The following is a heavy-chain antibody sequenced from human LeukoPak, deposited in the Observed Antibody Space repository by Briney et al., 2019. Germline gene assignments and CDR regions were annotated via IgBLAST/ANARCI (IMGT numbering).Heavy chain of an antibody. V-gene: IGHV1-69*13. D-gene: IGHD2-2*01. J-gene: IGHJ5*02. CDR3: TRAAYCSSTSCSDGDWFDP. Sequence: SVKVSCKASGYTFTNYGISWVRQAPGQGLEWMGGIIPIFGTANYAQKFQGRVTITADESTSTAYMELSSLRSEDTAVYYCTRAAYCSSTSCSDGDWFDPWGQGTLVTVSS. CDR1: GYTFTNYG. CDR2: IIPIFGTA.